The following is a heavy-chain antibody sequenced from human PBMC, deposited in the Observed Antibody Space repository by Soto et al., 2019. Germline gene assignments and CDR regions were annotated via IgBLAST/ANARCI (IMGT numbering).Heavy chain of an antibody. CDR3: ARDLKRYYDSSGYGYYYYGMDV. D-gene: IGHD3-22*01. CDR1: GGTFSSYA. CDR2: IIPICGSA. V-gene: IGHV1-69*01. Sequence: QVQLVQSGAEVKKPGSSVKVSCKASGGTFSSYAISWVRQAPGQGLEWMGGIIPICGSANYGQKFQGRVTTPADESTSTAYMDLSSLRSEDTAVYYCARDLKRYYDSSGYGYYYYGMDVWGQGTTVTVSS. J-gene: IGHJ6*02.